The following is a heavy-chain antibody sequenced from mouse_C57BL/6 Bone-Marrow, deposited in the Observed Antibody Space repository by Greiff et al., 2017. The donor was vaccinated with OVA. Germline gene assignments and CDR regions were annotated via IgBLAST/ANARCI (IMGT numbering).Heavy chain of an antibody. CDR1: SYTFTSYW. V-gene: IGHV1-64*01. CDR2: IHPNSGST. D-gene: IGHD2-1*01. Sequence: QVQLQQPGAELVKPGASVKLSCKASSYTFTSYWMHWVKQRPGQGLEWIGMIHPNSGSTNYNEKFKSKATLTVDKSSSTAYMQLSSLTSEDSAVYYCARENYYGQFAYWGQGTLVTVSA. CDR3: ARENYYGQFAY. J-gene: IGHJ3*01.